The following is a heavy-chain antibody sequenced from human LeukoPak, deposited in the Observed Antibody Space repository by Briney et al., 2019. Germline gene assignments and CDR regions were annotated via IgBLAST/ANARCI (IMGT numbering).Heavy chain of an antibody. CDR1: GGSISSYY. CDR2: IYYSGST. J-gene: IGHJ4*02. D-gene: IGHD3-10*01. Sequence: SETLSFTCTVSGGSISSYYWSWVRQPPGKGLEWIGYIYYSGSTNYNPSLKSRVTISVDTSKNQFSLKLSSVTAADTAVYYCARRSYGSGSYYLDYWGQGTLVTVSS. CDR3: ARRSYGSGSYYLDY. V-gene: IGHV4-59*08.